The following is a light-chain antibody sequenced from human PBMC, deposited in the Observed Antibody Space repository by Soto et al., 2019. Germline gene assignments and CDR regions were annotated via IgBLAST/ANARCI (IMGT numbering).Light chain of an antibody. CDR2: ATS. CDR1: QGIAPY. CDR3: QKYNSAPLT. V-gene: IGKV1-27*01. J-gene: IGKJ4*01. Sequence: DVQMTQSPSSLSAFVGDRVTITCRASQGIAPYLAWFQQKPGKVPKLLIYATSTLQSGVPSRFSGSGSGTEFTLTINSLQPEDVGTYYCQKYNSAPLTFGGGTKVDIK.